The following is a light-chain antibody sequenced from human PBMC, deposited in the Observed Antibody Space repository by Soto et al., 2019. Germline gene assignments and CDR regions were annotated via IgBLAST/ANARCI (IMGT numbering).Light chain of an antibody. CDR2: GVS. CDR1: QSVTNNQ. J-gene: IGKJ1*01. CDR3: QQYGSSPGT. V-gene: IGKV3-20*01. Sequence: EIVLMQSPGSLSLSPGERATLSCRASQSVTNNQLAWFRQKPGQAPRLLIYGVSSRATGIPARFSGSGSGTDFTLTISRLEPEDFAVYYCQQYGSSPGTFGQGTKVAIK.